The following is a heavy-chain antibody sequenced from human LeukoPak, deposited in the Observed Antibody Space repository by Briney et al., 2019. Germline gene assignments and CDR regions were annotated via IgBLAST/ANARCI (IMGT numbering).Heavy chain of an antibody. CDR2: ISYDGSNK. J-gene: IGHJ4*02. CDR1: GFTFSSYA. CDR3: ATAAAGTSY. V-gene: IGHV3-30*04. Sequence: PGRSLRLSCAASGFTFSSYAMYWVRQAPGKGLEWVAVISYDGSNKYYADSVKGRFTISRDNSKNTLYLQMNSLRAEDTAVYYCATAAAGTSYWGQGTLVTVSS. D-gene: IGHD6-13*01.